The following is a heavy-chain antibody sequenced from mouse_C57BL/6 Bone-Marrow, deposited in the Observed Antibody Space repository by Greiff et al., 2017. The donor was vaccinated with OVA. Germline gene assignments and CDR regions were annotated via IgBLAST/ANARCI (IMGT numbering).Heavy chain of an antibody. CDR1: GFTFSSYA. J-gene: IGHJ4*01. CDR3: ARDPDVRYYGGLYAMDY. CDR2: ISDGGSYT. D-gene: IGHD1-1*02. V-gene: IGHV5-4*01. Sequence: EVQVVESGGGLVKPGGSLKLSCAASGFTFSSYAMSWVRQTPETRLEWVATISDGGSYTYYPDNVKGRFTISRDNAKNNLYLQMSHLKSEDTAMYYCARDPDVRYYGGLYAMDYWGQGTSVTVSS.